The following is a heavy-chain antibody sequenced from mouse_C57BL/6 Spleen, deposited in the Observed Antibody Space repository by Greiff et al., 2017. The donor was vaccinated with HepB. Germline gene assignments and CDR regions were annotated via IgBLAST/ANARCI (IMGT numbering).Heavy chain of an antibody. V-gene: IGHV1-50*01. CDR2: IDPSDSYT. J-gene: IGHJ2*01. Sequence: QVQLQQPGAELVKPGASVKLSCKASGYTFTSYWMQWVKQRPGQGLEWIGEIDPSDSYTNYNQKFKGKATLTVDTSSSTAYMQLSSLTSEDSAVYYCARRGGNYFYYFDYWGQGTTLTVSS. D-gene: IGHD2-1*01. CDR3: ARRGGNYFYYFDY. CDR1: GYTFTSYW.